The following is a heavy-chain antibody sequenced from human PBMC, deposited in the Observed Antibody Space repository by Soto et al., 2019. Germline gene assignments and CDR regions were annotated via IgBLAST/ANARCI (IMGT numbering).Heavy chain of an antibody. D-gene: IGHD3-10*01. Sequence: GGSLRLSCAASGFTLSSYSMNWVRQAPGKGLEWVSYISSSSSTIYYADSVKGRFTISRDNAKNSLYLQMNSLRDEDTAVYYCARELVFRGVGYYGKVVWCPASTVTVS. CDR3: ARELVFRGVGYYGKVV. CDR2: ISSSSSTI. CDR1: GFTLSSYS. V-gene: IGHV3-48*02. J-gene: IGHJ6*02.